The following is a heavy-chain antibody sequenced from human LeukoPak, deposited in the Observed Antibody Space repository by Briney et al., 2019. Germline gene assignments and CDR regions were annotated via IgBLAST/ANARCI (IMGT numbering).Heavy chain of an antibody. CDR3: ATRMRSGSLDY. CDR1: GYTFTSYG. CDR2: ISAYNGNT. V-gene: IGHV1-18*03. Sequence: GASVKVSCKASGYTFTSYGISWVRQAPGQGLEWMGWISAYNGNTNYAQKLQGRVTITRDTSASTAYMELSSLRSEDMAVYYCATRMRSGSLDYWGQGTLVTVSS. J-gene: IGHJ4*02. D-gene: IGHD1-26*01.